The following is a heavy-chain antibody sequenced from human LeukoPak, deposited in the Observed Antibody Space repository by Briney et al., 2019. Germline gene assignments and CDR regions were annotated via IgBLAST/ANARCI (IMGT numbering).Heavy chain of an antibody. Sequence: HSGGSLRLSCAASGFTFSSYAMSWVRQAPGKGLEWVANIKQDGSEKYYVDSVKGRFTISRDNAKNSLYLQMNSLRAEDTAVYYCARVFTAVIDYWGQGTLVTVSS. CDR3: ARVFTAVIDY. CDR1: GFTFSSYA. V-gene: IGHV3-7*01. CDR2: IKQDGSEK. J-gene: IGHJ4*02.